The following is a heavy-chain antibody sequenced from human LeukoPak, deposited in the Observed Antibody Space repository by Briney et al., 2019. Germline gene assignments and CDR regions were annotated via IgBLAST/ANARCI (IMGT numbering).Heavy chain of an antibody. CDR3: ARTVVAATNWFDP. CDR1: GYSISSHY. D-gene: IGHD2-15*01. Sequence: SETLSLTCGVSGYSISSHYWGWIRQPPGKGLEWIGTIYHSGITYYNPSLKSRVTISVDTSENQFSLKLSSVTAADTAVYYCARTVVAATNWFDPWGQGTPVTVSS. CDR2: IYHSGIT. J-gene: IGHJ5*02. V-gene: IGHV4-38-2*01.